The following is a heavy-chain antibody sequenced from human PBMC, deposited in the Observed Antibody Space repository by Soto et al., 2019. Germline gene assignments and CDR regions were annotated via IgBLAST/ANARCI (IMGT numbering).Heavy chain of an antibody. V-gene: IGHV3-30*18. D-gene: IGHD3-10*01. CDR2: ISYDGYLK. CDR3: AKDFKVSGSHYGTLNYYYGMDV. CDR1: GFTFSTYG. J-gene: IGHJ6*02. Sequence: GGSLRLSCAASGFTFSTYGMQWVRQAPGKGLEWVAVISYDGYLKYYVDAVKGRFTVARDNSKNTPFLEMISLRVEDTAVYFCAKDFKVSGSHYGTLNYYYGMDVWGQGTTVTVSS.